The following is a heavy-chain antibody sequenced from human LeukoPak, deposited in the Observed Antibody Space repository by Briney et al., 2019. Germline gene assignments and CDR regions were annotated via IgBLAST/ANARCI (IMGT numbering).Heavy chain of an antibody. CDR3: ARGNYSSGWSYYFDY. Sequence: PSETLSLTCAVYGGSFSGYYWSWIRQPPGKGLEWIGEINHSGSTNYNPSLKSRVTISVDTSKNQFSLKLSSVTAADTAVYYCARGNYSSGWSYYFDYWGQGTLVTVSS. J-gene: IGHJ4*02. D-gene: IGHD6-19*01. CDR1: GGSFSGYY. CDR2: INHSGST. V-gene: IGHV4-34*01.